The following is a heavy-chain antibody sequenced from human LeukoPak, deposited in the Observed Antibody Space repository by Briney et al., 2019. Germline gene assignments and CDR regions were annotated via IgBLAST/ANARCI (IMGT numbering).Heavy chain of an antibody. Sequence: SETLSLTCAVSGGSISSSNWWSWVRQPPGKGLEWIGEIYRSGGTNYNPSLKSRVTISVDKSKNQFSLKLSSVTAADTAVYYCARVSGYCSSTSCRTLDYWGQGTLVTVSS. V-gene: IGHV4-4*02. CDR3: ARVSGYCSSTSCRTLDY. J-gene: IGHJ4*02. D-gene: IGHD2-2*01. CDR1: GGSISSSNW. CDR2: IYRSGGT.